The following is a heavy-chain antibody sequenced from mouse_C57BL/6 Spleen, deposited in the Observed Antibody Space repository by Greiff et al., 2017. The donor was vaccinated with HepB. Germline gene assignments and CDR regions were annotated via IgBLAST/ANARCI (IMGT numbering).Heavy chain of an antibody. Sequence: VKLMESGPELVKPGASVKISCKASGYAFSSSWMNWVKQRPGKGLEWIGRIYPGDGDTNYNGKFKGKATLTADKSSSTAYMQLSSLTSEDSAVYFCARVGYGNYPFYYYAMDYWGQGTSVTVSS. V-gene: IGHV1-82*01. CDR1: GYAFSSSW. CDR2: IYPGDGDT. CDR3: ARVGYGNYPFYYYAMDY. D-gene: IGHD2-10*02. J-gene: IGHJ4*01.